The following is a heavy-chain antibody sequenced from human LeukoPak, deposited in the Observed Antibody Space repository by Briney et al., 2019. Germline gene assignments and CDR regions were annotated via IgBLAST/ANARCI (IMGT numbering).Heavy chain of an antibody. CDR3: ARDQGSSGFDY. D-gene: IGHD1-1*01. Sequence: GGSLRLSCAASGFTFSSYWMSWVRQAPGKGLEWVANIKQDGSEKYYVDSVKGRFTVSRDNAKNSLCLQMNSLRAEDTAVYYCARDQGSSGFDYWGQGTLVTVSS. CDR2: IKQDGSEK. J-gene: IGHJ4*02. CDR1: GFTFSSYW. V-gene: IGHV3-7*01.